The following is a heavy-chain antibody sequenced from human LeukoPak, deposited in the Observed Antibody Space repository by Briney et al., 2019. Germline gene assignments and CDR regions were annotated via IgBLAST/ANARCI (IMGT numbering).Heavy chain of an antibody. D-gene: IGHD3-22*01. CDR3: ARAGLGYDASGYYFY. CDR2: INHSGST. CDR1: GGSFSGYY. J-gene: IGHJ4*02. V-gene: IGHV4-34*01. Sequence: SETLSLTCAVYGGSFSGYYWSWIRQPPGKGLEWIGEINHSGSTNYNPSLKSRVTMSVDTSKNQFSLNLSSVTAADTAVYYCARAGLGYDASGYYFYWGQGTLATVSS.